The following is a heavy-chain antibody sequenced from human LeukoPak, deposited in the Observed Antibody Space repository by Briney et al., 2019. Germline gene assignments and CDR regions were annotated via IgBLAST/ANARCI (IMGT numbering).Heavy chain of an antibody. CDR3: ARAYSSPQGAYYYYMDV. Sequence: PSETLSLTCTVSGGSISSYYWSWLRQPAGKGLEWIGRIYTSGSTNYNPSLKSRVTISVDKSKNQFSLKLSSVTAADTAVYYCARAYSSPQGAYYYYMDVWGKGTTVTVSS. CDR1: GGSISSYY. D-gene: IGHD6-13*01. V-gene: IGHV4-4*07. CDR2: IYTSGST. J-gene: IGHJ6*03.